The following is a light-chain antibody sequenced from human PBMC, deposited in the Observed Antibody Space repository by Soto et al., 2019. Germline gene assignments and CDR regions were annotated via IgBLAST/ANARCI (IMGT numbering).Light chain of an antibody. CDR3: YSYAGSYTWV. CDR1: SSDVGGYHY. Sequence: QSVLTQPRSVSASPGQSVTISCIGTSSDVGGYHYVSWYQQHPGKAPKFIIYNVSKRPSGVPDRFSGSQSGSTASLTISGLQADDEADYYCYSYAGSYTWVFGTGTKLTVL. CDR2: NVS. J-gene: IGLJ1*01. V-gene: IGLV2-11*01.